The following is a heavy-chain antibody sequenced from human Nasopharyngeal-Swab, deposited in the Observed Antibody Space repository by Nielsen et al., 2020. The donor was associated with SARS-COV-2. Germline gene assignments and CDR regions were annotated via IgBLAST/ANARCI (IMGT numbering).Heavy chain of an antibody. Sequence: GGSLRLSCVTSGFTFADYAMSWFRQAPGKGLEWVGFIRTKALRGTAEYAASVKGRLTISRDDSKGIAYLQMNSLKTEDTAVYFCARSVQSTTVTPFYFDYWGQGTLVTVSS. J-gene: IGHJ4*02. CDR1: GFTFADYA. V-gene: IGHV3-49*03. D-gene: IGHD4-17*01. CDR2: IRTKALRGTA. CDR3: ARSVQSTTVTPFYFDY.